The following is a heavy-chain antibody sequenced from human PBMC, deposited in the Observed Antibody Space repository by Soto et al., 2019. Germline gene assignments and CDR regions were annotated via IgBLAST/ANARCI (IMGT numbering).Heavy chain of an antibody. V-gene: IGHV4-34*01. CDR2: INHSGST. CDR3: ARGPYRIAKYYYYGMDV. J-gene: IGHJ6*02. Sequence: SETLSLTCAVYGGSFSGYYWSWIRQPPGKGLEWIGEINHSGSTNYNPSPKSRVTISVDTSKNQFSLKLSSVTAADTAVYYCARGPYRIAKYYYYGMDVWGQGTTVTVSS. CDR1: GGSFSGYY. D-gene: IGHD6-13*01.